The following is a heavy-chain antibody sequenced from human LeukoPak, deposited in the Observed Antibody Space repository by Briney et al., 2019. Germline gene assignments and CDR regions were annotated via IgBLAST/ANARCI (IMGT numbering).Heavy chain of an antibody. CDR1: GFTFSNYA. D-gene: IGHD2-2*01. Sequence: GGSLRLSCAASGFTFSNYAMTWVRQAPGKGLEWVSATSGSGGSTYYADSVRGRFTISRDNSKNTLYLQMNSLRAEDTAVYYCAKAQYCSSTSCYYYYYYYMDVWGKGTTVTVSS. CDR3: AKAQYCSSTSCYYYYYYYMDV. V-gene: IGHV3-23*01. J-gene: IGHJ6*03. CDR2: TSGSGGST.